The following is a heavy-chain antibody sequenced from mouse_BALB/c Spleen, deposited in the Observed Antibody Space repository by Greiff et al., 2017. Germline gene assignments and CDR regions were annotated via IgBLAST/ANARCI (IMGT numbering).Heavy chain of an antibody. CDR1: GYTFTSYT. Sequence: QVQLQQSAAELARPGASVKMSCKASGYTFTSYTMHWVKQRPGQGLEWIGYINPSSGYTEYNQKFKDKTTLTADKSSSTAYMQLSSLTSEDSAVYYCARWGGNYDFDYWGQGTTLTVSS. J-gene: IGHJ2*01. CDR3: ARWGGNYDFDY. D-gene: IGHD2-1*01. CDR2: INPSSGYT. V-gene: IGHV1-4*02.